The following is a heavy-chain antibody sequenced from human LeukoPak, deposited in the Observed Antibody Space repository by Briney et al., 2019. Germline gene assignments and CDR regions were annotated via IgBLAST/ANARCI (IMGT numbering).Heavy chain of an antibody. J-gene: IGHJ4*02. CDR2: ISYDGSNK. D-gene: IGHD1-26*01. CDR1: GFTFSSHG. Sequence: PGGSLRLSCAASGFTFSSHGMHWVRQAPGKGLEWVAVISYDGSNKYYADSVKGRFTISRDNSKNTLYLQMNSLRAEDTAVYYCAKDRGARYYFDYWGQGTLVTVSS. V-gene: IGHV3-30*18. CDR3: AKDRGARYYFDY.